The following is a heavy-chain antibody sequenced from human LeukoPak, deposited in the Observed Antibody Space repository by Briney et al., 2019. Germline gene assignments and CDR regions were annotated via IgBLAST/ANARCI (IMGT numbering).Heavy chain of an antibody. Sequence: SETLSLTCAVYGGSFSGYYWSWIRQPPGKGLEWIGEINHSGSTNYNPSLKSRVTISVDTSKNQFSLKLSSVTAADTAVYYCARGTDGIVVVPAAVHFDYWGQGTLVTVSS. J-gene: IGHJ4*02. D-gene: IGHD2-2*01. CDR1: GGSFSGYY. V-gene: IGHV4-34*01. CDR3: ARGTDGIVVVPAAVHFDY. CDR2: INHSGST.